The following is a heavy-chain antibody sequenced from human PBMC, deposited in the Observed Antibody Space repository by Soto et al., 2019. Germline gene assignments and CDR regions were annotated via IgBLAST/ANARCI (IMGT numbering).Heavy chain of an antibody. Sequence: TLSLTCTVSGGSISSYYWSWIRQPPGKGLEWIGYIYYSGSTNYNPSLKSRVTISVDTSKNQFSLKLSSVTAADTAVYYCARYEGIAAAGTGFDYWGQGTLVTVSS. J-gene: IGHJ4*02. V-gene: IGHV4-59*08. CDR1: GGSISSYY. D-gene: IGHD6-13*01. CDR2: IYYSGST. CDR3: ARYEGIAAAGTGFDY.